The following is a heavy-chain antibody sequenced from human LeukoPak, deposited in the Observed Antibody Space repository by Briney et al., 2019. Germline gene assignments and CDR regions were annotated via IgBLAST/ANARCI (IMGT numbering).Heavy chain of an antibody. D-gene: IGHD3-16*02. J-gene: IGHJ6*02. CDR2: IIPIFGTA. V-gene: IGHV1-69*13. CDR3: ARVRYPPDYYGMDV. CDR1: GGTFSSYA. Sequence: ASVKVSCKASGGTFSSYAISWVRQAPGQGLEWMGGIIPIFGTANYAQKFQGRVTITADESTSTAYMELSSLRSEDTAVYYCARVRYPPDYYGMDVWGQGTTVTVSS.